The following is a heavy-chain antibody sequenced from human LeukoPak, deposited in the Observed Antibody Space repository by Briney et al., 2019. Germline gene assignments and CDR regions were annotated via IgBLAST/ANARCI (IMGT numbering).Heavy chain of an antibody. D-gene: IGHD6-13*01. CDR2: IYYSGST. V-gene: IGHV4-39*07. J-gene: IGHJ4*02. Sequence: SETLSLTCTVSGGSISSSSYYWGWIRQPPGKGLEWIGSIYYSGSTYYNPSLKSRVTISVDTSKNQFSLKLSSVTAADTAVYYCARLGSSSHGLFDYWGQGTLVTVSS. CDR1: GGSISSSSYY. CDR3: ARLGSSSHGLFDY.